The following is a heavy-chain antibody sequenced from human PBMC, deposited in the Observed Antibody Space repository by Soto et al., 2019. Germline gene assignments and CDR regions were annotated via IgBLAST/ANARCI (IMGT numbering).Heavy chain of an antibody. CDR3: ARDDRQWLPLYGMDV. CDR2: ISYDGSNK. Sequence: PGGSLRLSCAASGFTFSNYVLRWVRQAPGKGLEWVAVISYDGSNKYYADSVKGRFTISRDNSKDTLYLQMNSLRAEDTAVYYCARDDRQWLPLYGMDVWGQGTTVTVSS. D-gene: IGHD6-19*01. CDR1: GFTFSNYV. V-gene: IGHV3-30-3*01. J-gene: IGHJ6*02.